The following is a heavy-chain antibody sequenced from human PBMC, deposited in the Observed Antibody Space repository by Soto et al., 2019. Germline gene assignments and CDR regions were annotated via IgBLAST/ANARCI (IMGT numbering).Heavy chain of an antibody. D-gene: IGHD6-6*01. V-gene: IGHV5-51*01. Sequence: PGESLKISCKGSGYSFTSYWIGWVRQMPGKGLEWMGIIYPDDSDTRYSPSFQVQVTISADKSITTAYLQWSSLKASDTAVYYCARRTYSTSSPFVYWGQGTLVTVSS. CDR1: GYSFTSYW. J-gene: IGHJ4*02. CDR2: IYPDDSDT. CDR3: ARRTYSTSSPFVY.